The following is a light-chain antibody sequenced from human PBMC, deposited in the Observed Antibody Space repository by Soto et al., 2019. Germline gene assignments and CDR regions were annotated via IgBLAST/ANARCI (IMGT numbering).Light chain of an antibody. CDR3: FSYTASDMWV. V-gene: IGLV2-11*01. J-gene: IGLJ3*02. CDR2: DVS. CDR1: SSDVGGYNY. Sequence: QSALTQPRSVSGSPGQSVTISCTGTSSDVGGYNYVSWYQQHPGKAPKLMIYDVSKRPSGVPDRFSGSKSGNTASLTISGLQAEDEADYYCFSYTASDMWVFGGGTKLTVL.